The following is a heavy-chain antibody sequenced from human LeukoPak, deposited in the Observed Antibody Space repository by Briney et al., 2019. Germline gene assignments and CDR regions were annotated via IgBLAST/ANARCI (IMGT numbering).Heavy chain of an antibody. Sequence: TGGSLRLSCAASGFTFSSYGMHWVRQAPGKGLEWVAFIRYDGSNKYYADSVKGRFTISRDNSKNTLYLQMNSLRAEDTAVYYCAKGLWFGESSSDYFDYWGQGTLVTVSS. CDR3: AKGLWFGESSSDYFDY. CDR2: IRYDGSNK. CDR1: GFTFSSYG. D-gene: IGHD3-10*01. V-gene: IGHV3-30*02. J-gene: IGHJ4*02.